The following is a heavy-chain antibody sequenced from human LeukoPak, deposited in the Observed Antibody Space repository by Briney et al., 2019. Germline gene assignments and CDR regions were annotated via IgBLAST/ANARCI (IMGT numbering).Heavy chain of an antibody. CDR1: GFTFSNYG. CDR2: IWYDGSKT. J-gene: IGHJ4*02. Sequence: GGSLRLSCAASGFTFSNYGMNWVRQAPGRGLECVADIWYDGSKTFYGDSVKGRFTISRDDSKNTLYLQMNSLRAEDTAVYYCARDINRGNFDYWGQGTLVTVSS. D-gene: IGHD2/OR15-2a*01. V-gene: IGHV3-33*01. CDR3: ARDINRGNFDY.